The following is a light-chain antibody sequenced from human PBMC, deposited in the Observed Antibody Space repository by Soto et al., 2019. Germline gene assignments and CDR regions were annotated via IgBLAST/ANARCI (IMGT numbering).Light chain of an antibody. V-gene: IGKV3-11*01. CDR1: QNINNF. Sequence: EIVLTQSPVTLSLSPGERATLSCRASQNINNFLAWYQQKPGQAPRLLIYDASNRATGIPARFSGSGSGTDFTLTISSLDPEDSAVYYCQQRSNWQVTFGQGTRLEIK. CDR3: QQRSNWQVT. CDR2: DAS. J-gene: IGKJ5*01.